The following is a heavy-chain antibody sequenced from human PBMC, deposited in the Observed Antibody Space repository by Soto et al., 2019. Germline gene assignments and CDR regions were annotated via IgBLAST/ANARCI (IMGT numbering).Heavy chain of an antibody. CDR1: GGSFRSYA. Sequence: GTSVKLSCEACGGSFRSYAISWVRQAPRQGLEWMGGIIPIFGTANYAQKFQGRVTITADESTSTAYMELSSLRSEDTAVYYCAGPPELTRIYYYYGMDVWGQGTTVTV. J-gene: IGHJ6*02. CDR2: IIPIFGTA. V-gene: IGHV1-69*13. CDR3: AGPPELTRIYYYYGMDV. D-gene: IGHD1-7*01.